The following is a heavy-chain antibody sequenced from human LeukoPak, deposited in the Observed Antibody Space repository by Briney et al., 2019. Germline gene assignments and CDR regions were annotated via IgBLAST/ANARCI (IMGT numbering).Heavy chain of an antibody. CDR3: ATLRFLEWLPPAFDY. CDR1: GYTFTSYG. D-gene: IGHD3-3*01. CDR2: ISAYNGNT. Sequence: GASVKVSCKASGYTFTSYGISWVRQAPGQGLEWMGWISAYNGNTNYAQKLQGRVTMTTDTPTSTAYMELRSLRSDDTAVYYCATLRFLEWLPPAFDYWGQGTLVTVSS. V-gene: IGHV1-18*01. J-gene: IGHJ4*02.